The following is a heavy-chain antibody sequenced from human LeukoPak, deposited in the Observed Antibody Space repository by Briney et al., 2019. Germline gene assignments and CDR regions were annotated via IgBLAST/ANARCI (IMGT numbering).Heavy chain of an antibody. CDR3: ARDREYYDFWSGSLWFDP. V-gene: IGHV1-46*01. J-gene: IGHJ5*02. Sequence: GASVKVSCKTSGYTFTSYYMHWVRQAPGQGLEWMGIINPSGGSTSYAQKFQGRVTMTRDMSTSTVYMELSSLRAEDTAVYYCARDREYYDFWSGSLWFDPWGQGTLVTVSS. D-gene: IGHD3-3*01. CDR1: GYTFTSYY. CDR2: INPSGGST.